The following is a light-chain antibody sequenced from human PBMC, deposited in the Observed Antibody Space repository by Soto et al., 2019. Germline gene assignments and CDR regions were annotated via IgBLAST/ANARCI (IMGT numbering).Light chain of an antibody. J-gene: IGLJ3*02. CDR1: TSDVGGFDS. V-gene: IGLV2-14*01. Sequence: QSALTQPASVSGSPGQSITISCTATTSDVGGFDSVSWYQQHPGTAPRVIIYEDSNRPSGVSYRFSGSKSANTASLTISGLQADDEADYYCSSYTTSNTWLFGGGTKLTVL. CDR3: SSYTTSNTWL. CDR2: EDS.